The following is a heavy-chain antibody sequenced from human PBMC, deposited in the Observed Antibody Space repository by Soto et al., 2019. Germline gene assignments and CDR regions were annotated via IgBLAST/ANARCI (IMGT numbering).Heavy chain of an antibody. V-gene: IGHV4-59*01. CDR1: GGSISSYY. Sequence: SETLSLTCTVSGGSISSYYWSWIRQPPGKGLEWIGYIYYSGSTNYNPSLKSRVTISVDTSKNQFSLKLSSVAAADTAVYYCARGIMIALADYSGQATLVTVSS. CDR2: IYYSGST. J-gene: IGHJ4*02. CDR3: ARGIMIALADY. D-gene: IGHD3-16*01.